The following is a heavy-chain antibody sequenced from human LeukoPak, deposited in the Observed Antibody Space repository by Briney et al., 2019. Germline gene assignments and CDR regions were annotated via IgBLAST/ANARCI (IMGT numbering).Heavy chain of an antibody. CDR2: ISGSGGST. J-gene: IGHJ6*03. D-gene: IGHD5-18*01. CDR1: GFTFSSYG. V-gene: IGHV3-23*01. CDR3: AKSSSYGYYYYYYMDV. Sequence: GGTLRLSCAASGFTFSSYGMSWVRQAPGKGLEWVSAISGSGGSTYYADSVKGRFTISRDNSKNTLYLQMNSLRAEDTAVYYCAKSSSYGYYYYYYMDVWGKGTTVTVSS.